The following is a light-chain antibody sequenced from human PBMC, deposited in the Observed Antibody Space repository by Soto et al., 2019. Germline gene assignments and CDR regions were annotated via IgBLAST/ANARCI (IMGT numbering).Light chain of an antibody. CDR1: SSNIGADYD. CDR2: GNS. J-gene: IGLJ2*01. V-gene: IGLV1-40*01. Sequence: QSVLTQPPSVSGAPGQRVTISCTGSSSNIGADYDVHWYQQLPGTAPKLLIHGNSNRPSGVPDRFSGSKSGTSASLAITGLQAEDEADYYCQSYDGSLSGLVFGGGTKLTVL. CDR3: QSYDGSLSGLV.